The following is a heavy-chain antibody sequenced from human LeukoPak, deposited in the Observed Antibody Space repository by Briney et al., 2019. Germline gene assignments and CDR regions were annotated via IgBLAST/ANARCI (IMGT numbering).Heavy chain of an antibody. D-gene: IGHD6-19*01. CDR3: ARTRAVAGTAGWPDAFDI. V-gene: IGHV3-23*01. J-gene: IGHJ3*02. CDR2: ISGSGGST. Sequence: GGSLRLSCAASGFTFSSYAMSWVRRAPGKGLEWVSAISGSGGSTYYADSVKGRFTISRDNSKNTLYLQMNSLRAEDTAVYYCARTRAVAGTAGWPDAFDIWGQGTMVTVSS. CDR1: GFTFSSYA.